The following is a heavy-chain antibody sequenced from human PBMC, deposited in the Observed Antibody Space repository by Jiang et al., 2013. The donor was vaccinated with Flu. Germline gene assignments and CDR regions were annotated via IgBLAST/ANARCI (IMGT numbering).Heavy chain of an antibody. CDR3: ARVARDDSYGYLFDY. Sequence: YWSWIRQPAEGTGVDWAYLYQWEHQLQPSLKSRVTISVDTSKNQFSLKLSSVTAADTAVYYCARVARDDSYGYLFDYWGQGTLVTVSS. CDR2: LYQWEH. CDR1: Y. J-gene: IGHJ4*02. D-gene: IGHD5-18*01. V-gene: IGHV4-61*02.